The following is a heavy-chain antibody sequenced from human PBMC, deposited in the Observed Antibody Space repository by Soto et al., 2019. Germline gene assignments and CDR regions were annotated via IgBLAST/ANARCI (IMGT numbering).Heavy chain of an antibody. Sequence: QMQLVESGGGVVQPGTSLRLSCAASGFDFSSYGMHWVRQTPGKGLEWVAVLGFDGGGRYYADSVKGRFTISRDNSKKMLYLQMDNLRAGDTALYYCAREPVGPDYAMDVWGQGTTVTVSS. CDR3: AREPVGPDYAMDV. CDR1: GFDFSSYG. D-gene: IGHD1-26*01. J-gene: IGHJ6*02. V-gene: IGHV3-33*01. CDR2: LGFDGGGR.